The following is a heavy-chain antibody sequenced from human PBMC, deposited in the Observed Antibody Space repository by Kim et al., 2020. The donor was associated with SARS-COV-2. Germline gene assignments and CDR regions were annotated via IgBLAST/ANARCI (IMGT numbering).Heavy chain of an antibody. J-gene: IGHJ6*02. V-gene: IGHV4-39*01. CDR3: ARPEGGRGGYYGMDV. D-gene: IGHD3-10*01. CDR2: IYYSGST. Sequence: SETLSLTCTVSGGSISSSSYYRGWIRQPPGKGLEWIGSIYYSGSTYYNPSLKSRVTISVDTSKNQFSLKLSSVTAADTAVYYCARPEGGRGGYYGMDVWGQGTTVTVSS. CDR1: GGSISSSSYY.